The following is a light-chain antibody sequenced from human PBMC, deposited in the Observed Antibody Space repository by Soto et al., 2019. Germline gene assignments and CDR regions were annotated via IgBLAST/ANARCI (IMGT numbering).Light chain of an antibody. Sequence: DIQMTQSPSSLSASVGDRVTITCRASQTIGSYVNWYQQRPGKAPKLLIYAASILQSGVPSRFSGSGSGTDFTLTISSLQPEDCATYYGQQSQGRYTVGSGTKLEIK. CDR1: QTIGSY. CDR3: QQSQGRYT. V-gene: IGKV1-39*01. J-gene: IGKJ2*01. CDR2: AAS.